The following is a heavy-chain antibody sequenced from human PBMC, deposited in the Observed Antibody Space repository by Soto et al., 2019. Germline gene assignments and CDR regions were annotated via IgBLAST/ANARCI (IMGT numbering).Heavy chain of an antibody. CDR3: ARETCGDYVGYFDP. V-gene: IGHV4-59*12. CDR2: IYYSGST. CDR1: GGTISSWY. D-gene: IGHD4-17*01. Sequence: SETLSLTCTVSGGTISSWYWSWIRQPPGKGLEWIGYIYYSGSTNCNPSLKSRVTISVDTSKNQFSLKLSSVTAADTAVYYCARETCGDYVGYFDPCGQGTLVTVSS. J-gene: IGHJ5*02.